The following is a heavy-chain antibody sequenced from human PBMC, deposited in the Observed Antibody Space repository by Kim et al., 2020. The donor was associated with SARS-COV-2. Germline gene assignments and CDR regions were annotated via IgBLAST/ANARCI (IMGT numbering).Heavy chain of an antibody. D-gene: IGHD3-3*01. Sequence: SETLSLTCTVSGGSISSGDYYWSWIRQPPGKGLEWIGYIYYSGSTYYNPSLKSRVTISVDTSKNQFSLKLSSVIAADTAVYYCDRDYFRVTIFGVVSRHGMDVWGQGTTVTVSS. CDR1: GGSISSGDYY. V-gene: IGHV4-30-4*01. CDR2: IYYSGST. CDR3: DRDYFRVTIFGVVSRHGMDV. J-gene: IGHJ6*02.